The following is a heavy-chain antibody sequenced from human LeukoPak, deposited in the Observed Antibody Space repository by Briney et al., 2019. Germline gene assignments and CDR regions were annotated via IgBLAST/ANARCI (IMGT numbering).Heavy chain of an antibody. CDR3: TRGPGYFDH. CDR1: GFIFHDYA. V-gene: IGHV3-9*01. CDR2: INWNSGGI. J-gene: IGHJ4*02. Sequence: GRSLRLSCAASGFIFHDYAMPWVRRAPGKGLEWVSGINWNSGGIGYADSVKGRFTISRNNAKNSLYLQMNSLRPEDTALYYCTRGPGYFDHWGQGTLVTVSS.